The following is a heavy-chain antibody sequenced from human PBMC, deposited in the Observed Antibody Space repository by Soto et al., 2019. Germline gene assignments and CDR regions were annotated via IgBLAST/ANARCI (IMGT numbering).Heavy chain of an antibody. V-gene: IGHV3-74*03. J-gene: IGHJ3*02. CDR1: GFTFSGHW. Sequence: EVQLVESGEDLVPPGGSLRLSCAASGFTFSGHWMHWVRQVPGKGLEWVSRINTDGATSAYADYVKGRFTISRDNAKNTLYLQRSALRAEDTAVYYCAREAVDWSRTSCYRRAFDTWGQGTSVTVSS. D-gene: IGHD2-2*01. CDR2: INTDGATS. CDR3: AREAVDWSRTSCYRRAFDT.